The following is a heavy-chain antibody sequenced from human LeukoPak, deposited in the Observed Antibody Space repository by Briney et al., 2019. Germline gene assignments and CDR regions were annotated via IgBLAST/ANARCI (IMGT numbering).Heavy chain of an antibody. Sequence: PGGSLRLSCAASGFTFSSYWMHWVRQAPGKGLVWVSRINSDGSSRFYADSVKGRFTISRDNAKNSLYLQMNSLRAEDTAVYYCARVSSRRGYHYYYYMDVWGKGTTVTVSS. V-gene: IGHV3-74*01. D-gene: IGHD6-13*01. J-gene: IGHJ6*03. CDR3: ARVSSRRGYHYYYYMDV. CDR1: GFTFSSYW. CDR2: INSDGSSR.